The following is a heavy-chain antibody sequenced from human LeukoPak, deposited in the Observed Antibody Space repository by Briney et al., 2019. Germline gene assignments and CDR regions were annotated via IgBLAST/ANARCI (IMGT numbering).Heavy chain of an antibody. J-gene: IGHJ3*02. CDR3: ARITMSVAFDI. Sequence: NTAETLSLTCTVSGGSISSYYWSWIRQPAGKGLEWIGRIYTSGSTNYNPSLKSRVTMSVDTSKNQFSLKLSSVTAADTAVYYCARITMSVAFDIWGQGTMFTVSS. CDR1: GGSISSYY. V-gene: IGHV4-4*07. D-gene: IGHD3-10*02. CDR2: IYTSGST.